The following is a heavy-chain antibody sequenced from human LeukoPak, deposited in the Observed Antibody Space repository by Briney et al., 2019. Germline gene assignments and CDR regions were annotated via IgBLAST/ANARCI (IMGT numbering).Heavy chain of an antibody. CDR1: GFTFSSYW. D-gene: IGHD3-9*01. CDR3: ARDSSSYDILTGRYYYYYYMDV. V-gene: IGHV3-7*01. J-gene: IGHJ6*03. CDR2: IKKDGSEK. Sequence: GGSLRLSCAASGFTFSSYWMSWVRQAPGKGLEWVANIKKDGSEKYYVDSVKGRFTISRDNAKTSLYLQMNSLRAEDTAVYYCARDSSSYDILTGRYYYYYYMDVWGKGTTVTVSS.